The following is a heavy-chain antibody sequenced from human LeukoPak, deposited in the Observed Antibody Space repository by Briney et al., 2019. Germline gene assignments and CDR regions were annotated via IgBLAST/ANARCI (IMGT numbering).Heavy chain of an antibody. CDR2: IYSGGST. CDR1: GFTVSNNY. Sequence: GGSLRLSCAASGFTVSNNYMNWVRQAPGKGLEWVSIIYSGGSTYYADSVKGRFIISRDNSKNTLYLQMNSLRAEDTAVYYCARDPDYGFLDYFDYWGQGTLVTVSS. CDR3: ARDPDYGFLDYFDY. J-gene: IGHJ4*02. D-gene: IGHD4-17*01. V-gene: IGHV3-53*01.